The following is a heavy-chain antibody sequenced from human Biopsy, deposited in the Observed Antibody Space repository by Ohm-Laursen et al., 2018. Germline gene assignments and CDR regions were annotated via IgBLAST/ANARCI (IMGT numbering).Heavy chain of an antibody. CDR3: ARWTPEYDSSRYYLDAFDI. CDR2: IYSSGST. Sequence: SETVSLTCAVSGGSLSSYYWSWIRQPAGKGLEWIGRIYSSGSTNYNPSLKSRVTLSMDTSKRQFSLKLSFVTAADTAVYYCARWTPEYDSSRYYLDAFDIWGQGTKVTVSS. V-gene: IGHV4-4*07. J-gene: IGHJ3*02. CDR1: GGSLSSYY. D-gene: IGHD3-22*01.